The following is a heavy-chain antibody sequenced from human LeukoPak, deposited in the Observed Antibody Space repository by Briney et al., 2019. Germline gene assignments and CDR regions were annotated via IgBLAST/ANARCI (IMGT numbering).Heavy chain of an antibody. D-gene: IGHD1-26*01. Sequence: SQTLSLTCTVSGGSISSGSYYWSWLRQPAGRGLEWIGRIYTSGSTNYNPSLKSRFTISVDTSKNQFSLKLSSVTAADTAVYYCAREEPHDAFDIWGQGTMVTVSS. J-gene: IGHJ3*02. CDR1: GGSISSGSYY. CDR2: IYTSGST. CDR3: AREEPHDAFDI. V-gene: IGHV4-61*02.